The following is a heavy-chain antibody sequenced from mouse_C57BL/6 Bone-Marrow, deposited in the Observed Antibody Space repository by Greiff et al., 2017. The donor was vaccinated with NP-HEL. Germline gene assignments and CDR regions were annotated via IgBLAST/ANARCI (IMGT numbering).Heavy chain of an antibody. J-gene: IGHJ1*03. CDR2: IYPGSGNT. CDR3: AREGYGSSPYWYFDV. CDR1: GYTFTDYY. Sequence: VQLQQSGAELVRPGASVKLSCKASGYTFTDYYINWVKQRPGQGLEWIARIYPGSGNTYYNEKFKGKATLIAEKSSSTAYMQLSSLTSEDSAVYFCAREGYGSSPYWYFDVWGTGTTVTVSS. D-gene: IGHD1-1*01. V-gene: IGHV1-76*01.